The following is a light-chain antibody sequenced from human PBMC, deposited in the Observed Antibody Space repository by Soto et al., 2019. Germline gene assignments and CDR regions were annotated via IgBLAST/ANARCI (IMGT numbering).Light chain of an antibody. CDR3: ISYTDRQSYL. J-gene: IGLJ1*01. Sequence: HSALTPPASVSVSPGQSITISCSGTSSDIGSYDHVAWYQQFPGKSPKLIIYAVSDRPSGVSDRFSGSKSGISASLTISGLQTEDEADYYCISYTDRQSYLFGTGTKVTV. CDR2: AVS. V-gene: IGLV2-14*03. CDR1: SSDIGSYDH.